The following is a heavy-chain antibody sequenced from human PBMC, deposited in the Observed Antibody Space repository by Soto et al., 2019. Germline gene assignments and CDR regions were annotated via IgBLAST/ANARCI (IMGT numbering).Heavy chain of an antibody. CDR3: ARDLVVVAATPPGY. D-gene: IGHD2-15*01. CDR1: GFTFSSYA. V-gene: IGHV3-30-3*01. J-gene: IGHJ4*02. Sequence: GGSLRLSCAASGFTFSSYAMHWVRQAPGKGLEWVAVISYDGSNKYYADSVKGRFTISRDNSKNTLYLQMNSLRAEDTAVYYCARDLVVVAATPPGYWGQGTLVTVSS. CDR2: ISYDGSNK.